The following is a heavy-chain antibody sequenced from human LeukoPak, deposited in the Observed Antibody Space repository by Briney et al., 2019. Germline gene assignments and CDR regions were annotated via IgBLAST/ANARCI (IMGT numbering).Heavy chain of an antibody. J-gene: IGHJ4*02. CDR2: MNPNSGAT. CDR1: GYTFTSYD. D-gene: IGHD3-22*01. Sequence: ASVKVSCKASGYTFTSYDFNWLRQATGQGPEWMGWMNPNSGATGYAQKFQGRVTITADESTSTAYMELSSLRSEDTAVYYCARRYDSSGCLGYWGQGTLVTVSS. V-gene: IGHV1-8*01. CDR3: ARRYDSSGCLGY.